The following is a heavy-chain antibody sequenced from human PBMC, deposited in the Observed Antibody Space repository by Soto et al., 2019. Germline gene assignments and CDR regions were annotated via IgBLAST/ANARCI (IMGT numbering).Heavy chain of an antibody. D-gene: IGHD2-8*01. J-gene: IGHJ4*02. CDR1: GGSVSSGGYY. V-gene: IGHV4-31*03. CDR3: ARRALPQCINGVCYKDGVWDY. CDR2: IYYSGPT. Sequence: QVQLQESGPGLVKPSQTLSLTCTVSGGSVSSGGYYWSWIRQHPGTGLEWIGYIYYSGPTYFNPSLKSRASISPDPSKNEFSLKLTSVTAADTAVYYCARRALPQCINGVCYKDGVWDYWGQGALVTVSS.